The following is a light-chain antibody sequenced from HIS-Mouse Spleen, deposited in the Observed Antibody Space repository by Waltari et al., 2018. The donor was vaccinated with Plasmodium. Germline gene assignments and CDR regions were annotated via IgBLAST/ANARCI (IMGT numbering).Light chain of an antibody. V-gene: IGLV5-37*01. CDR2: YYSDSDK. CDR1: SDINVRSYN. J-gene: IGLJ3*02. CDR3: MIWPSNASGV. Sequence: QPVLTQPPSSSASPGESARLTCTLPSDINVRSYNIYWYPQKQGSPPRYLLYYYSDSDKGQGSGVPSRFSGSKDASANTGILLISGLQSEDEADYYCMIWPSNASGVFGGGTKLTVL.